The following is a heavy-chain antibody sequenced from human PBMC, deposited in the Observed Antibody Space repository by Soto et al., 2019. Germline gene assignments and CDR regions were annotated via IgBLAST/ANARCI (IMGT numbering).Heavy chain of an antibody. Sequence: PVGSLRLSGAASGFTFTRYSMNWVRQAPGKGLEWVSSISSTTNYIYYADSMKGRFTVSRDNAKNSVYLEMNSLSAEDTAVYYCARESEDLTSNFDYWGQGTLVTVS. CDR2: ISSTTNYI. V-gene: IGHV3-21*01. CDR3: ARESEDLTSNFDY. CDR1: GFTFTRYS. J-gene: IGHJ4*02.